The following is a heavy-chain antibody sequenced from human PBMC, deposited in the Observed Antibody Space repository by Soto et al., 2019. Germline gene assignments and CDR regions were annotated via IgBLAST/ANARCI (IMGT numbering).Heavy chain of an antibody. CDR2: IIPIFGTA. J-gene: IGHJ5*02. D-gene: IGHD1-26*01. CDR3: ARAIVGPTTTGWLDP. CDR1: GGTFSRYA. V-gene: IGHV1-69*01. Sequence: QVPLVQSGAEVKKPGSSVKVSCKASGGTFSRYAISWVRQAPGQGLEWMGGIIPIFGTANYAQKFQGRVTITANESTSTAYMELSSLRFEDTAVYYCARAIVGPTTTGWLDPWGQGTLVTVSS.